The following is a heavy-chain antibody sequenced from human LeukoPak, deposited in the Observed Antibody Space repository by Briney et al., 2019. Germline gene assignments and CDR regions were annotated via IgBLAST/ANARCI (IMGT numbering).Heavy chain of an antibody. CDR2: ISGSGGST. V-gene: IGHV3-23*01. J-gene: IGHJ4*02. Sequence: PPRGSLRLSCAASGFTFSSYGMSWVRQAPGKGLEWVSAISGSGGSTYYADSVKGRFTISRDNSKNTLYLQMNSLRAEDTAVYYCANFHQLYTMVRGGRDYWGQGTLVTVSS. D-gene: IGHD3-10*01. CDR3: ANFHQLYTMVRGGRDY. CDR1: GFTFSSYG.